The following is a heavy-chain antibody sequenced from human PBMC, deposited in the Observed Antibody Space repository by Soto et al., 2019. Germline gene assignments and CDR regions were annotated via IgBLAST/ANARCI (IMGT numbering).Heavy chain of an antibody. CDR3: ARERYSSSWEYYYGMDV. D-gene: IGHD6-13*01. CDR2: IIPIFGTA. V-gene: IGHV1-69*01. Sequence: QAPGQGLEWMGGIIPIFGTANYAQKFQGRVTITADESTSTAYMELSSLRSEDTAVYYCARERYSSSWEYYYGMDVWGQGTTVTVSS. J-gene: IGHJ6*02.